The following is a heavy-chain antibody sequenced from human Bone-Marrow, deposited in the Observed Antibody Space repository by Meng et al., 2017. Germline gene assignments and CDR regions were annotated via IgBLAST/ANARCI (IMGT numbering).Heavy chain of an antibody. CDR3: ARRRIQSTNWFDP. CDR2: MNPNSGNT. D-gene: IGHD5-18*01. Sequence: QVQLVHAGAEVKKPGSSVKVSCKASGDTFTSYDINWVRQATGQGLEWMGWMNPNSGNTGYAQKFQGRVTMTRNTSISTAYMELSSLRSEDTAVYYCARRRIQSTNWFDPWGQGTLVTVSS. CDR1: GDTFTSYD. J-gene: IGHJ5*02. V-gene: IGHV1-8*01.